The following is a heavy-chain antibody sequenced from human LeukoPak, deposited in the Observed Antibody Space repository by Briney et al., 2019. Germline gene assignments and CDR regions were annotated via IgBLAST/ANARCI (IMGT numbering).Heavy chain of an antibody. CDR2: FDPADGET. CDR1: GYTLIELS. D-gene: IGHD4-23*01. V-gene: IGHV1-24*01. J-gene: IGHJ4*02. CDR3: AADGGGLSSVVTPRSSPFDY. Sequence: ASVKVSCKVSGYTLIELSMHWVRQAPGKGLEWMGGFDPADGETVYAHRFQGRLTMTEDTSTNTGYMELTSLRSEDTAVYYCAADGGGLSSVVTPRSSPFDYWGQGTLVTVSS.